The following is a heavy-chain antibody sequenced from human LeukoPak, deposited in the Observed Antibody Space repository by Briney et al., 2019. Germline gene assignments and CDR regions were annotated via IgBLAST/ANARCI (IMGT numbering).Heavy chain of an antibody. CDR2: IIPILGIA. V-gene: IGHV1-69*02. Sequence: SVKVSCKTSGGTFSSYTISWVRQAPGQGLEWMGRIIPILGIANYAQKFQGRVTITADKSTSTAYMELSSLRSEDTAVYYCASTTVNYYDSSVLRRAEYFQHWGQGTLVTVSS. CDR1: GGTFSSYT. CDR3: ASTTVNYYDSSVLRRAEYFQH. J-gene: IGHJ1*01. D-gene: IGHD3-22*01.